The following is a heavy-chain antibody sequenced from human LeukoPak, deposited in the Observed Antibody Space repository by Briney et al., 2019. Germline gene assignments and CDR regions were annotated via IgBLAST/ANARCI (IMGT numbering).Heavy chain of an antibody. D-gene: IGHD5-18*01. CDR3: AGRPTGYSSGYVY. CDR2: ISGSAHKI. CDR1: GFTFSDYA. V-gene: IGHV3-23*01. J-gene: IGHJ4*02. Sequence: GGSLRLSCVASGFTFSDYAMSWVRQAPEKGLDWVSVISGSAHKIRYADSVKGRFTISRDNSENTVYLQMNNLRAEDTALYYCAGRPTGYSSGYVYWGQGALVTVSS.